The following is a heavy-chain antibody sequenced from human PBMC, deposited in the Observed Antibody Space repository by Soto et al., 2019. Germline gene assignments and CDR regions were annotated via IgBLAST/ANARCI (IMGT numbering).Heavy chain of an antibody. J-gene: IGHJ4*02. CDR3: ASYTAMAQIDY. Sequence: QLQLQESGPGLVKPSETLSLTCTVSGGSISSSSYYWGWIRQPPGKGLEWIGSIYYSGSTYYNPSLKSRVTISVDTSKNQFSLKLSSVTAADTAVYYCASYTAMAQIDYWGQGTLVTVSS. CDR2: IYYSGST. CDR1: GGSISSSSYY. D-gene: IGHD5-18*01. V-gene: IGHV4-39*01.